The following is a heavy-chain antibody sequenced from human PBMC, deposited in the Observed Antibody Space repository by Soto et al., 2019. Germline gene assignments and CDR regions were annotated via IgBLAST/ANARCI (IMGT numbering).Heavy chain of an antibody. Sequence: SETLSLTCTVSGDSISNYHWSWIRQPPGKGLECIGYIYSSGSTNYNPSLKSRVTILVDTSKNEFSLKLTSVTAADTAIYYCARFSGYYSAFDYWGQGTPVTVSS. CDR1: GDSISNYH. CDR2: IYSSGST. J-gene: IGHJ4*02. CDR3: ARFSGYYSAFDY. V-gene: IGHV4-59*01. D-gene: IGHD1-26*01.